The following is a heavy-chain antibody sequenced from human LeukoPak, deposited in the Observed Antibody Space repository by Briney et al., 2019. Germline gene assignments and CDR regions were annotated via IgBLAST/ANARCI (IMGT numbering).Heavy chain of an antibody. D-gene: IGHD6-19*01. CDR1: GGSISSSSYY. CDR3: ARGRGSSGWYLSWFDP. J-gene: IGHJ5*02. Sequence: SETLSLTCTVSGGSISSSSYYWGWIRQPPGKGLEWIGSIYYSGSTYYNPSLKSRVTISVDTSKNQFSLKLSSVTAADTAVYYCARGRGSSGWYLSWFDPWGQGTLVTVSS. V-gene: IGHV4-39*07. CDR2: IYYSGST.